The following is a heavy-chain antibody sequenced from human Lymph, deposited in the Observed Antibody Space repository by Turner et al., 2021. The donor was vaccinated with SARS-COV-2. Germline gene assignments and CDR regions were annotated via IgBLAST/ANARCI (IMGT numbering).Heavy chain of an antibody. CDR2: IYSGGST. V-gene: IGHV3-53*02. J-gene: IGHJ3*02. CDR3: ARDNPHDAFDI. Sequence: EEQLVETGGGLIQPGGSMGLSCAASGVNVSSNYMSWVRQALGKGLEWVSVIYSGGSTFYADSVRGRFTISRDNSKNTLYLQMNSLRAEDTAVYYCARDNPHDAFDIWGQGTMVTVSS. CDR1: GVNVSSNY.